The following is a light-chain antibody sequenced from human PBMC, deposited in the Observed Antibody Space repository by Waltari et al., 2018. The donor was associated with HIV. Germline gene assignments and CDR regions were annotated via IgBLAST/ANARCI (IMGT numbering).Light chain of an antibody. CDR3: QSADSSGTPV. CDR1: ALPKQY. V-gene: IGLV3-25*03. J-gene: IGLJ2*01. CDR2: KDS. Sequence: SYELTQPPSVSVSPGQTARITCSGDALPKQYPYWYQQKPGQAPGLVIYKDSERPSGIPERFSGSSSGTTVTLTISGVQAEDEADYYCQSADSSGTPVFGGGTKLTVL.